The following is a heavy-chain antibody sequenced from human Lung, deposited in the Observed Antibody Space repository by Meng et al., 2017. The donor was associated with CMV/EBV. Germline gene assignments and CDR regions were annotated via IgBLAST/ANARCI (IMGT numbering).Heavy chain of an antibody. D-gene: IGHD2-2*01. CDR2: ISSDGGTA. CDR3: AKPVPYCGSTSCYDS. Sequence: SGFTFSSCGRRWVRQGQGKGLGWGSVISSDGGTAYCADSGRGRFTISRDASKNTLYLQMNSPRGEDTAVYYCAKPVPYCGSTSCYDSWGQGTLVTVSS. J-gene: IGHJ4*02. CDR1: GFTFSSCG. V-gene: IGHV3-23*03.